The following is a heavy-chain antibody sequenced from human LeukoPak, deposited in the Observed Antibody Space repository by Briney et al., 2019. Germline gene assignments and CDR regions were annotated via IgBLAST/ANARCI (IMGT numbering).Heavy chain of an antibody. Sequence: GGSLRLSCAASGFTFSSYWMSWVRQAPGKGLEWVANIKQDGSEKYYVDSVKGRFTISRDNAKNSLYLQMNSLRVEDTAVYHCARARLAVAGNYFENWGQGTLVTVSS. D-gene: IGHD6-19*01. J-gene: IGHJ4*02. V-gene: IGHV3-7*04. CDR3: ARARLAVAGNYFEN. CDR1: GFTFSSYW. CDR2: IKQDGSEK.